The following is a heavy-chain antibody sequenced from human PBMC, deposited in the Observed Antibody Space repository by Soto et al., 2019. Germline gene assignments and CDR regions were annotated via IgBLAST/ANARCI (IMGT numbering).Heavy chain of an antibody. D-gene: IGHD2-21*02. CDR3: ARELWSYCGTDCYPLDV. CDR2: IYYSGST. J-gene: IGHJ6*02. Sequence: TYTVAEGTIRNLYGSCIIKHKGKRLEWIGYIYYSGSTNYNPSLKSRVTISVDTSKNQFSLKLNSVTAADTAVYYCARELWSYCGTDCYPLDVWGQGTTVTVS. V-gene: IGHV4-59*11. CDR1: EGTIRNLY.